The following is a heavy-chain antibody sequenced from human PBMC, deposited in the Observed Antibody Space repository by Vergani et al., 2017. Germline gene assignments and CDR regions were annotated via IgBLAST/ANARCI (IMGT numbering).Heavy chain of an antibody. CDR3: ARGSYGWPRNDAFDI. CDR1: GFTVSSNY. Sequence: EVQLVETGGGLIQPGGSLRLSCAASGFTVSSNYMSWVRQAPGKGLEWVSVIYSGGSTYYADSVKGRFTISRDNSKNTLYLQMNRLRAEDTAVYYCARGSYGWPRNDAFDIWGQGTMVTVSS. V-gene: IGHV3-53*02. J-gene: IGHJ3*02. CDR2: IYSGGST. D-gene: IGHD5-18*01.